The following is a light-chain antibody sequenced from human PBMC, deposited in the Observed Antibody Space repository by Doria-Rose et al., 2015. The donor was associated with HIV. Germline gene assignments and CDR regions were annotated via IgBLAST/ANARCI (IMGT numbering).Light chain of an antibody. J-gene: IGKJ1*01. CDR3: HQYGTSWT. Sequence: TQSPGILSLSPGERATLSCRASQSFSSTYLAWYQQNPGQAPSLVIYDGSTRATGIPDRFSASGSGTDFTRTINRLEPEDLALYYCHQYGTSWTFGQGTKVEI. CDR1: QSFSSTY. V-gene: IGKV3-20*01. CDR2: DGS.